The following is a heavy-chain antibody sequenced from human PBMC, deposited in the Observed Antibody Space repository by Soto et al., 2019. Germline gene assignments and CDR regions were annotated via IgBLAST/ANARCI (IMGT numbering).Heavy chain of an antibody. V-gene: IGHV5-51*03. CDR1: GSSFTSYW. J-gene: IGHJ5*02. CDR3: ARLGCDFWSGLPDPPRLNRFDP. D-gene: IGHD3-3*01. Sequence: GEAPVCSCKCSGSSFTSYWIGWVRPMPGKGLEGGGLISPRYTHTRYGPSSQGQLSIPANKSISTAYLEWSHLKASHPATDYCARLGCDFWSGLPDPPRLNRFDPWGQGTLVTVSS. CDR2: ISPRYTHT.